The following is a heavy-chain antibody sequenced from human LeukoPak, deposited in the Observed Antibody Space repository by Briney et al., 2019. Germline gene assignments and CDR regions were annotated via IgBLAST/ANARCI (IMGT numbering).Heavy chain of an antibody. CDR2: IYPGDSGT. V-gene: IGHV5-51*01. CDR3: ARQGPSELLGNTNWFDS. CDR1: GYIFTSYW. Sequence: GESLKISCKASGYIFTSYWIGWVRQMSGKGLEWMGIIYPGDSGTRYSPSFQGQVTISADKSISTAYLQWSSLKASDTAMYYCARQGPSELLGNTNWFDSWGQGTRVTVSS. J-gene: IGHJ5*01. D-gene: IGHD1-26*01.